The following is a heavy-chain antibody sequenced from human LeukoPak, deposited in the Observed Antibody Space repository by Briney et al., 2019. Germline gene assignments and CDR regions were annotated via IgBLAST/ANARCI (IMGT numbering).Heavy chain of an antibody. V-gene: IGHV3-23*01. CDR3: AKGISADGHNFGRGADY. D-gene: IGHD3-10*01. J-gene: IGHJ4*02. Sequence: PGGSLRLSCAASGFTFSSYAMSWVRQAPGKGLEWVSAISGSGGSTYYADSVKGRFTISRDNSKNTLYLQMNSLRAEDTAVYYCAKGISADGHNFGRGADYWGQGTQVTVSS. CDR1: GFTFSSYA. CDR2: ISGSGGST.